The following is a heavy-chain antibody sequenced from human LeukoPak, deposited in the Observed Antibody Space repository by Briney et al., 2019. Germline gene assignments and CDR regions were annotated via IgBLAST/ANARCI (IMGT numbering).Heavy chain of an antibody. CDR2: IAYDGSDE. Sequence: GGSLRLSCVAYGFTFVSFGMHWGRQAPGKGLDWVAVIAYDGSDENYADSVKGRFTISRDNFKNTLYLQMNSLGPEDTAMYYCARDVMAVACTLGFDCWGQGALVTVSS. D-gene: IGHD6-19*01. J-gene: IGHJ4*02. V-gene: IGHV3-30*04. CDR1: GFTFVSFG. CDR3: ARDVMAVACTLGFDC.